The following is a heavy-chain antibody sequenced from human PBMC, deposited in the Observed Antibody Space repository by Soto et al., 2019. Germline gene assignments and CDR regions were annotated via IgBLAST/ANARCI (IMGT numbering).Heavy chain of an antibody. J-gene: IGHJ4*02. CDR1: GFTFSSYA. CDR3: ARDPTVTTGY. D-gene: IGHD4-17*01. CDR2: ISYDGSNK. Sequence: PGGSLRLSCAASGFTFSSYAMHWVRQAPGKGLEWVAVISYDGSNKYYADSVKGRFTISRDNSKNTLYLQMNSLRAEDTAVYYCARDPTVTTGYWAQGTLVTAPQ. V-gene: IGHV3-30-3*01.